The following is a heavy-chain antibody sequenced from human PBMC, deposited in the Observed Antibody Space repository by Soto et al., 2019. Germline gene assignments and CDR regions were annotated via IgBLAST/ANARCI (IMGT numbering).Heavy chain of an antibody. CDR2: IYYSGST. CDR1: GGSISSGGYY. D-gene: IGHD2-21*02. Sequence: QVQLQESGPGLVKPSQTLSLTCTVSGGSISSGGYYWSWIRQHPGKGLEWIGYIYYSGSTYYNPSFKSRVTISVDTSKNQFSLKLSSVTAADTAVYYCARGGEGGGNSDDWFDPWGQGTLVTVSS. CDR3: ARGGEGGGNSDDWFDP. J-gene: IGHJ5*02. V-gene: IGHV4-31*03.